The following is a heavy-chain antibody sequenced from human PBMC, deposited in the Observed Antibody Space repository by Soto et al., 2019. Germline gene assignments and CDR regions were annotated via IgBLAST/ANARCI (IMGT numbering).Heavy chain of an antibody. J-gene: IGHJ4*02. D-gene: IGHD1-26*01. V-gene: IGHV3-15*07. CDR3: TTDRYSGSHDFDY. Sequence: EVQLVESGGGLVKPGGSLRLSCAASGFTFSNAWMNWVRQAPGKGLEWVGRIKSKTDGGTTDYAAPVKGRFTISRDDSKNTLYLQMNSLKAEDTAVYYCTTDRYSGSHDFDYWGQGTLVTVSS. CDR1: GFTFSNAW. CDR2: IKSKTDGGTT.